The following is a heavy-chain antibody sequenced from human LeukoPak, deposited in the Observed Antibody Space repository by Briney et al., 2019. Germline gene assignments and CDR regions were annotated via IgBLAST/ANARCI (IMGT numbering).Heavy chain of an antibody. CDR3: ARDQDSDYDFWSGPSY. CDR1: GFTFSSYA. D-gene: IGHD3-3*01. V-gene: IGHV3-30-3*01. J-gene: IGHJ4*02. CDR2: ISYDGSNK. Sequence: GRSLRLSCAASGFTFSSYAMHWVRQAPGKGLEWVAAISYDGSNKYYADSVKGRFTISRDNSKNTLYLQMNSLRAEDTAVYYCARDQDSDYDFWSGPSYWGQGTLVTVSS.